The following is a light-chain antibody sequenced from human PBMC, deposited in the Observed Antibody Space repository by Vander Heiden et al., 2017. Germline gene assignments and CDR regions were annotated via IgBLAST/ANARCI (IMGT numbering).Light chain of an antibody. CDR2: WAS. CDR1: QSILYSSNNKNY. Sequence: DIVMTQSPDSLSVSLGERATINCKSSQSILYSSNNKNYLAWYQQKPGLPPKLLIYWASTRECGVPDRFSGTGSGTDFTLTIRSRQAEGVTVYYCQLHDCTPRLTFGGGTKVEIK. CDR3: QLHDCTPRLT. V-gene: IGKV4-1*01. J-gene: IGKJ4*01.